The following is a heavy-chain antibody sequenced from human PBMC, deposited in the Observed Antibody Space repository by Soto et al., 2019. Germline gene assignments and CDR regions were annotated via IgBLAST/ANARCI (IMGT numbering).Heavy chain of an antibody. D-gene: IGHD3-3*01. V-gene: IGHV2-5*02. Sequence: QITLNDSGPTVVRPTETLTLSCRFSGFSLTTSGLGVGGIRQSPGKAAEWLALIYWDDDKRYRASLKSRLTITQDTSTNQAFLSVYELDPTETATYYCVHRILRTVFGVVTTTAISCDFWGQGPPVAVSS. CDR1: GFSLTTSGLG. J-gene: IGHJ4*02. CDR2: IYWDDDK. CDR3: VHRILRTVFGVVTTTAISCDF.